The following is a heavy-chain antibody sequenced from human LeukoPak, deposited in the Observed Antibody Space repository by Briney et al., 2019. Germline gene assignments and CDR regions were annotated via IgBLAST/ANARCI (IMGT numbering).Heavy chain of an antibody. CDR2: ITGNGVGT. J-gene: IGHJ4*02. D-gene: IGHD6-19*01. CDR3: AKRVSGWYQIDY. CDR1: GFTVSGCA. V-gene: IGHV3-23*01. Sequence: TGGSLRLSCAASGFTVSGCASSWVRQAPGKGVEWVSAITGNGVGTYYADSVKGRFTISRDNSKNTVYLQMNSLGDDDTAVYYCAKRVSGWYQIDYWGQGTVVTVSS.